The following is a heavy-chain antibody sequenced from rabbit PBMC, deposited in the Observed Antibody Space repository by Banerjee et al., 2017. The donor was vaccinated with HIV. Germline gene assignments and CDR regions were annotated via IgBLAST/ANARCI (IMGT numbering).Heavy chain of an antibody. CDR3: ARVSGSGWSSNL. V-gene: IGHV1S45*01. Sequence: QEQLEESGGDLVKPGASLTLTCTASGFSFSGSYWICWVRQAPGKGLEWIACINTSSGNTVYASWAKGRFTISKTSSTTVTLQMTSLTAADTATYFCARVSGSGWSSNLWGPGTLVTVS. CDR1: GFSFSGSYW. D-gene: IGHD8-1*01. J-gene: IGHJ4*01. CDR2: INTSSGNT.